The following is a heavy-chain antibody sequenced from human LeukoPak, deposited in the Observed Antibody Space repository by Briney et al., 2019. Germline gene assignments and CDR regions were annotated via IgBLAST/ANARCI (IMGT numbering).Heavy chain of an antibody. CDR1: GYTFTSYG. V-gene: IGHV1-18*01. J-gene: IGHJ4*02. D-gene: IGHD3-9*01. Sequence: ASVKVSCKASGYTFTSYGISWGRQAPGQGLEWMGCISAYNGNTNYAQKLQGRVTMTTDTSTSTAYMELRSLRSDDTAVYYCARGGGYDILTGYYVPWDYWGQGTLVTVSS. CDR2: ISAYNGNT. CDR3: ARGGGYDILTGYYVPWDY.